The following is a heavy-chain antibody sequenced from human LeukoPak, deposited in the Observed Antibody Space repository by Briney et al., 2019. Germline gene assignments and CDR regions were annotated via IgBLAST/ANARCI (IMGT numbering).Heavy chain of an antibody. D-gene: IGHD6-6*01. CDR1: GFTFSSYG. J-gene: IGHJ3*02. CDR3: ARTSVSSSPEGDAFDI. CDR2: ISSSGSYI. Sequence: GRSLRLSCAASGFTFSSYGMHWVRQAPGKGLEWVSCISSSGSYIYYADSVKGRFTISRDNAKNSLYLQMNSLRAEDTAVYYCARTSVSSSPEGDAFDIWGQGTMVTVSS. V-gene: IGHV3-21*01.